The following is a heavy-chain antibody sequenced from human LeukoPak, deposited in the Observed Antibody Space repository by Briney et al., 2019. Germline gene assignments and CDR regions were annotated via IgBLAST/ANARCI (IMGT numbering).Heavy chain of an antibody. D-gene: IGHD3-3*01. CDR1: GYTFTGYY. CDR2: INPNSGGT. V-gene: IGHV1-2*02. Sequence: GASVKVSCKASGYTFTGYYMHWVRQAPGQGLEWMGWINPNSGGTNYAQKFQGRVTMTRDTSISTAYMELSRLRSDDTAVHYCARDKDFWSGYVDYWGQGTLVTVSS. CDR3: ARDKDFWSGYVDY. J-gene: IGHJ4*02.